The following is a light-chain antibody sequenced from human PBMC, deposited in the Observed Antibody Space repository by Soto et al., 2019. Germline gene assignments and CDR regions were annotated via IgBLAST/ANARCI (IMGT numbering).Light chain of an antibody. Sequence: QSVLTQPPSVSAAPGQKVTISCSGTSSNIGNNYASWYQQLPGTAPKLLIYDNDKRQPGIPDRFSGSKSGTAATLAINGLQTADEADYYCGAWDSSLRGYVFGIGTKLTVL. CDR3: GAWDSSLRGYV. V-gene: IGLV1-51*01. CDR1: SSNIGNNY. J-gene: IGLJ1*01. CDR2: DND.